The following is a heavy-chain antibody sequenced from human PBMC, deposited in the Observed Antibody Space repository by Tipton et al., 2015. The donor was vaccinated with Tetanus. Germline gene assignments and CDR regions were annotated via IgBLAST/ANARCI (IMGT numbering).Heavy chain of an antibody. D-gene: IGHD3-3*02. Sequence: TLSLTCAVSGASISPYYWSWIRQPPGKGLEWIGSIHDSGTTNYNPSLKSRLTVSVDTSNNLFSLKLTSVTAADTAVYYCARVQLSSSFLKYNWLDPWGQGTLVTVAS. CDR3: ARVQLSSSFLKYNWLDP. CDR1: GASISPYY. V-gene: IGHV4-59*01. CDR2: IHDSGTT. J-gene: IGHJ5*02.